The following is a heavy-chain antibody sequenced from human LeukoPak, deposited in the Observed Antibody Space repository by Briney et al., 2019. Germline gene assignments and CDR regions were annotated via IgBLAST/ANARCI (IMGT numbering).Heavy chain of an antibody. D-gene: IGHD3-22*01. J-gene: IGHJ5*02. CDR1: GYSFTSYW. CDR3: ARGAYYYDSSGYYRGNWFDP. Sequence: GESLKISCKGSGYSFTSYWIGWVRQMPGKGLEWMGIIYPGDSDTRYSPSFQGQVTISADKSISTAYLQWSSLKASDTAMYYCARGAYYYDSSGYYRGNWFDPWGQGTLVTVSS. CDR2: IYPGDSDT. V-gene: IGHV5-51*01.